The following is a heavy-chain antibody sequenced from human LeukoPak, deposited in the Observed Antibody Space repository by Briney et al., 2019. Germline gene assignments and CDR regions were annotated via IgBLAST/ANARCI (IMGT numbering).Heavy chain of an antibody. Sequence: SGPALVKPTQTLTLTCTFSGFSLSTRGMCVSWIRQPPGKTLKWLTRIDWADDKYYSTSLKTRLTISKDTSKNHVVLTMTNMDPVDTATYYCSRIHFASNDGGNLFFDYWGQGTLVTVSS. CDR1: GFSLSTRGMC. D-gene: IGHD4-23*01. V-gene: IGHV2-70*11. CDR3: SRIHFASNDGGNLFFDY. CDR2: IDWADDK. J-gene: IGHJ4*02.